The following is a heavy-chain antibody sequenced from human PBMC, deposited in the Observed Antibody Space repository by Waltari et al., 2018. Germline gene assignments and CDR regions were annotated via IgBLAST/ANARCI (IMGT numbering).Heavy chain of an antibody. J-gene: IGHJ6*03. Sequence: QVQLQQWGAGLLKHSETLSLTCAVYGGSFSGYYWSWIRQHPGKGLAWIGEINHSGSTNYNPSLKSRVTISVDTSKNQFSLKLSSVTAADTAVYYCARGLRITIFGVVTPFYYYMDVWGKGTTVTVSS. CDR1: GGSFSGYY. CDR3: ARGLRITIFGVVTPFYYYMDV. CDR2: INHSGST. D-gene: IGHD3-3*01. V-gene: IGHV4-34*01.